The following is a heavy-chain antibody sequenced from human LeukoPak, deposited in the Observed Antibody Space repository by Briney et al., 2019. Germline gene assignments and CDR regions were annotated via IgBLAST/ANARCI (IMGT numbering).Heavy chain of an antibody. Sequence: PGGSLRLSCAASGFTFSSYWMSWVRQAPGKGLEGVTNIKQDGSEKYYVDWVKGRFTTSRDNANNSLYLQMNSLRAEDTAVYYCARDREQQLAYYFDYWGQGHLVTVSS. CDR1: GFTFSSYW. CDR2: IKQDGSEK. V-gene: IGHV3-7*01. D-gene: IGHD6-13*01. CDR3: ARDREQQLAYYFDY. J-gene: IGHJ4*02.